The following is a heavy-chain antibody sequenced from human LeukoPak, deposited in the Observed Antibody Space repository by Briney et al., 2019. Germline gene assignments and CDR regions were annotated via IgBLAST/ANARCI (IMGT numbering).Heavy chain of an antibody. Sequence: PGGSLRLSCEASGFSFSSYEMNWVRQAPGKGLEWLSYVDSGSSTIHCADSVQGRFTISGENAKNSVYLQMNSLRAEDTAVYYCARGIGRAYYYYCMDVWGKGTTVSISS. CDR1: GFSFSSYE. D-gene: IGHD2-15*01. J-gene: IGHJ6*03. CDR2: VDSGSSTI. V-gene: IGHV3-48*03. CDR3: ARGIGRAYYYYCMDV.